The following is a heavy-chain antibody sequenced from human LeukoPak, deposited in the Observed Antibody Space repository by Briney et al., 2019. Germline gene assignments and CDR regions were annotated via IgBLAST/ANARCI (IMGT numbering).Heavy chain of an antibody. CDR2: IWYDGSNK. Sequence: GGSLRLSCAASGFTFSSYGMHWVRQAPGKGLGWVAVIWYDGSNKYYADSVKGRFTISRDNSKNTLYLQMSSLRAEDTAVYYCARASRITMVRGVIGPDYWGQGTLVTVSS. V-gene: IGHV3-33*01. J-gene: IGHJ4*02. D-gene: IGHD3-10*01. CDR3: ARASRITMVRGVIGPDY. CDR1: GFTFSSYG.